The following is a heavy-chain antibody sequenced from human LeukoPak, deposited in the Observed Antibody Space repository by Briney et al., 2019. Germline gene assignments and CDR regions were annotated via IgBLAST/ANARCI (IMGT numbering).Heavy chain of an antibody. J-gene: IGHJ4*02. D-gene: IGHD6-13*01. V-gene: IGHV3-53*01. CDR1: GFTVSSNY. CDR2: IYSGGST. Sequence: GGSLRLSCAASGFTVSSNYMSWVRQAPGKGLEWVSVIYSGGSTYYADSVKGRFTISRDNSKNTLHLQMNTLRAEDTAVYYCASRIATAGSADYWGQGTLVTVSS. CDR3: ASRIATAGSADY.